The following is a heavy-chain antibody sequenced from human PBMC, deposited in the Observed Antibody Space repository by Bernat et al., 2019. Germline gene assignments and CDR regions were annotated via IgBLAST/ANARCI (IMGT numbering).Heavy chain of an antibody. V-gene: IGHV3-23*01. CDR2: ISGSGGST. CDR3: AKRQWLVLDYYYGMDV. CDR1: GFTFSSYA. Sequence: EVHLLESGGGLVQPGGSLRLSCAASGFTFSSYAMSWVRQAPGKGLEWVSAISGSGGSTYYADSVKGRFTISRDNSKNTLYLQMNSLRAEDTAVYYCAKRQWLVLDYYYGMDVWGQGTTVTVSS. J-gene: IGHJ6*02. D-gene: IGHD6-19*01.